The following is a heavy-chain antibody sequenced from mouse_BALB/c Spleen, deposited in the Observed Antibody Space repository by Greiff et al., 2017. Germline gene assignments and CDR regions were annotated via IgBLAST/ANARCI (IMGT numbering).Heavy chain of an antibody. J-gene: IGHJ2*01. CDR1: GDSITSGY. CDR3: ARYTLYGNYVFDY. Sequence: EVQLVESGPSLVKPSQTLSLTCSVTGDSITSGYWNWIRKFPGNKLEYMGYISYSGSTYYNPSLKSRISITRDTSKNQYYLQLNSVTTEDTATYYCARYTLYGNYVFDYWGQGTTLTVSS. D-gene: IGHD2-1*01. V-gene: IGHV3-8*02. CDR2: ISYSGST.